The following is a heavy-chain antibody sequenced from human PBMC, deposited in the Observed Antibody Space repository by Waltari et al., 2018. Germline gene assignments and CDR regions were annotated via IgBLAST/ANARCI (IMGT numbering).Heavy chain of an antibody. CDR1: GFAFSSST. D-gene: IGHD4-17*01. Sequence: QVQLVESGGGVVQPGGSLRLACAASGFAFSSSTMFWVRQAPGKGLEWVALKSYSGSNKSYADSVRGRFTISRDNSKNTLYLQMISLRPEDTAVYYCANRYGDYLARDWGLGTLVTVSS. CDR3: ANRYGDYLARD. CDR2: KSYSGSNK. J-gene: IGHJ4*02. V-gene: IGHV3-30-3*01.